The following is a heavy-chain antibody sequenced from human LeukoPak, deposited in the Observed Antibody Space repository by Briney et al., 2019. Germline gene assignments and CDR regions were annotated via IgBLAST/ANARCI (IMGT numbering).Heavy chain of an antibody. CDR3: ARLITMVRGSGDY. CDR2: INPNSGGT. Sequence: ASVKVSCKASGYTFTSYDINWVRQATGQGLEWMGWINPNSGGTNYAQKFQGRVTMTRDTSISTAYMELSRLRSDDTAVYYCARLITMVRGSGDYWGQGTLVTVSS. CDR1: GYTFTSYD. D-gene: IGHD3-10*01. V-gene: IGHV1-2*02. J-gene: IGHJ4*02.